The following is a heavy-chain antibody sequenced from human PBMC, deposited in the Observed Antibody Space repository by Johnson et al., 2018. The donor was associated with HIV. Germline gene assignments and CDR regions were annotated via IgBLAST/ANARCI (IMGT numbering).Heavy chain of an antibody. CDR3: AKPKLEPGYGGAFDI. CDR2: ISWNSGSI. Sequence: QLVESGGGVVQPGRSLRLSCAASGFTFDDYVIHWVRQAPGKGLEWVSGISWNSGSIGYADSVKGRITISRDNAKNSLYLQMNSLRAEDTALYYCAKPKLEPGYGGAFDIWGRGTMVTVSS. D-gene: IGHD1-1*01. V-gene: IGHV3-9*01. J-gene: IGHJ3*02. CDR1: GFTFDDYV.